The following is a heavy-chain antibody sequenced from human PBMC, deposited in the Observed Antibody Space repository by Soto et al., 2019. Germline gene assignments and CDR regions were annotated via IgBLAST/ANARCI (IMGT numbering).Heavy chain of an antibody. D-gene: IGHD1-26*01. CDR1: GGSISSYY. V-gene: IGHV4-59*01. CDR3: ARDSVGATTFDC. J-gene: IGHJ4*02. Sequence: SETLSLTCTVSGGSISSYYWSWIRQPPGKGLEWIGYIYYSGSTNYNPSLKSRVTISVDTSKNQFSLKLSSVTAADTAVYYCARDSVGATTFDCWGQGTLVTVSS. CDR2: IYYSGST.